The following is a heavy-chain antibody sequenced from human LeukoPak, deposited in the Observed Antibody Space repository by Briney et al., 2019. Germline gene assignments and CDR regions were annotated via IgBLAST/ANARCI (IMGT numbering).Heavy chain of an antibody. V-gene: IGHV3-30-3*01. Sequence: PGWSLRLSCAASGFTFSSYAMHWVRQAPGKGLEWVAVISYDGSNKYYADSVKGRFTISRDNSKNTLYLQMNSLRAEDTAAYYCARVPDTAMADYWGQGTLVTVSS. CDR3: ARVPDTAMADY. J-gene: IGHJ4*02. CDR1: GFTFSSYA. CDR2: ISYDGSNK. D-gene: IGHD5-18*01.